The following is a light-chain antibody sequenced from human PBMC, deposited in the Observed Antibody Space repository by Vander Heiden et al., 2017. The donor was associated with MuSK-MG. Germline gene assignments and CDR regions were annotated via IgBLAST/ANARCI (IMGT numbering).Light chain of an antibody. CDR2: DVS. CDR3: QQRSKWPLT. CDR1: QGVSSY. Sequence: EIVLTQPPATLSLSPGERATLSCRASQGVSSYLAWYQQKPGQAPILLIYDVSNRATGIPARFSGSGSGTDFTLTISSLEPEDFGFYYCQQRSKWPLTFGGGTKVEIK. V-gene: IGKV3-11*01. J-gene: IGKJ4*01.